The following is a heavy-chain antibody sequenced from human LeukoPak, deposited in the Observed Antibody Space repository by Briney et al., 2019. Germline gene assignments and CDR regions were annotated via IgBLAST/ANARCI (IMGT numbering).Heavy chain of an antibody. Sequence: PGGSLRLSCAASGFTFSSYEMNWVRPAPGKGLEWVSYISSSGSTIYYADSVKGRFTISRDNAKNSLYLQMNSLRAVDTAVYYCARWYYYDSSGYPDAFDIWGQGTMVTVSS. D-gene: IGHD3-22*01. J-gene: IGHJ3*02. CDR2: ISSSGSTI. CDR3: ARWYYYDSSGYPDAFDI. V-gene: IGHV3-48*03. CDR1: GFTFSSYE.